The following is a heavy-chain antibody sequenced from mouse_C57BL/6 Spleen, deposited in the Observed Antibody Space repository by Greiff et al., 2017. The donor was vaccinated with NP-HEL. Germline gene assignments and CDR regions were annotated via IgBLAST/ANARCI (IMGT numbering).Heavy chain of an antibody. CDR2: IYPGNSDT. CDR3: TRSRTTGLSTPYFNY. V-gene: IGHV1-5*01. D-gene: IGHD1-1*01. J-gene: IGHJ2*01. CDR1: GYTFTSYW. Sequence: EVQLQQSGTVLARPGASVKMSCKTSGYTFTSYWMHWVKQRPGQGLEWIGAIYPGNSDTSYNQKFKGKAKLTAVTSASTAYMELSSLTNEDSAVYYRTRSRTTGLSTPYFNYWGQGTTLTVSS.